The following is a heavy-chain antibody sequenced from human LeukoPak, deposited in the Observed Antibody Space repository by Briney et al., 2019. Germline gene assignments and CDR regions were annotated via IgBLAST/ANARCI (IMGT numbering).Heavy chain of an antibody. Sequence: PGGSLRLSCAASGFTVSNKYMSWVRQAPGKGLEWVSVIYSGGNTYYADSVKGRFTISRDNAKNSLYLQMNSLRAEDTAVYYRARAHTAMADYWGQGTLVTVSS. CDR3: ARAHTAMADY. V-gene: IGHV3-66*01. D-gene: IGHD5-18*01. CDR1: GFTVSNKY. CDR2: IYSGGNT. J-gene: IGHJ4*02.